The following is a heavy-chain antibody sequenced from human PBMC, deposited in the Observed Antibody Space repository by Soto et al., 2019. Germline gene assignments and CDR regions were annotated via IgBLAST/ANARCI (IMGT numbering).Heavy chain of an antibody. J-gene: IGHJ5*02. Sequence: QVQLVQSGAEVKKPGASVKVSCKASGYTFTSYGISWVRQAPGQGLEWMGWISAYNGNTNYAQKLQGRVTMTTDTSTSTAYMELRSLRSDDTAVYYRARDVTTVTPYNWFDPWGQGTLVTVSS. D-gene: IGHD4-17*01. CDR3: ARDVTTVTPYNWFDP. CDR2: ISAYNGNT. CDR1: GYTFTSYG. V-gene: IGHV1-18*01.